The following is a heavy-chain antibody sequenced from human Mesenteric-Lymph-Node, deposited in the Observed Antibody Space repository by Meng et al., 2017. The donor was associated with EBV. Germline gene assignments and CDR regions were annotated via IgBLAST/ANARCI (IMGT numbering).Heavy chain of an antibody. D-gene: IGHD3-22*01. V-gene: IGHV2-5*02. CDR2: IYWDDDK. CDR1: GFSLCTSGVG. CDR3: AHSYYYDSSGYYYDRYYFDY. J-gene: IGHJ4*02. Sequence: QITLKESGPTLVRPTQTLTLTCTFSGFSLCTSGVGVGWIRQPPGKALEWLALIYWDDDKRYSPSLKSRLTITKDTSKNLVVLTMTNMDPVDTATYYCAHSYYYDSSGYYYDRYYFDYWGQGTLVTVSA.